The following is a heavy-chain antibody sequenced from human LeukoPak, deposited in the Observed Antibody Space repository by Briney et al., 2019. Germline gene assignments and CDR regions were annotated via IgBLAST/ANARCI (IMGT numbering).Heavy chain of an antibody. CDR1: GYNFPSYW. CDR3: ARHVTTVATSWFDP. J-gene: IGHJ5*02. CDR2: IYPGESNI. V-gene: IGHV5-51*01. D-gene: IGHD5-12*01. Sequence: GESLKISCKGSGYNFPSYWIGWVRQMPGKGLEWMGFIYPGESNIRYSPSFQGQVTISADRSITTAYLQWSSLKASDTAMYYCARHVTTVATSWFDPWGQGTLVTVSS.